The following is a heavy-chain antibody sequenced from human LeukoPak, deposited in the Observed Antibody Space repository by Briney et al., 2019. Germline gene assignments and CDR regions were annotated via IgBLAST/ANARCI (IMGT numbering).Heavy chain of an antibody. CDR2: ISAYNGNT. V-gene: IGHV1-18*01. J-gene: IGHJ4*02. CDR3: ARDHPYYYDSSGYYPHYFDY. Sequence: GAPVKVSCKASGYTFTSYGISWVRQAPGQGLEWMGWISAYNGNTNYAQKLQGRVTMTTDTSTSTAYMELRSLRSDDTAVYYCARDHPYYYDSSGYYPHYFDYWGQGTLVTVSS. CDR1: GYTFTSYG. D-gene: IGHD3-22*01.